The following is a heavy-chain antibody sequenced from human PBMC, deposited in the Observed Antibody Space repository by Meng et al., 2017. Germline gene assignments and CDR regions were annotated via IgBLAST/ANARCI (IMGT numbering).Heavy chain of an antibody. J-gene: IGHJ4*02. CDR1: GYTFPSYG. V-gene: IGHV1-18*01. CDR3: ARTPWLVAAAGNKYYFDY. Sequence: QFQRGHAGAEWKKPGPSVKVSCKASGYTFPSYGIRWVRQAPGQGLEWMGWISAYNGNTNYAQKLQGGVTMTTDTSTSTAYMELRSLRSDDTAVYYCARTPWLVAAAGNKYYFDYWGQGALVTVSS. D-gene: IGHD6-13*01. CDR2: ISAYNGNT.